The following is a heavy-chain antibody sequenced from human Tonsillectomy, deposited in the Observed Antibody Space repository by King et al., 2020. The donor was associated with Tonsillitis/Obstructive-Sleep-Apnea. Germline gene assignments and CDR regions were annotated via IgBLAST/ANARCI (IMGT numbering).Heavy chain of an antibody. CDR2: IYYSGST. Sequence: QLQESGTGLVKPSETLSLTCTVSGGSISSSSYYWGWIRQPPGKGLEWIGSIYYSGSTNYNPSLKSRVTISVDTSKNQFSLKLSSVTAADTAVYYCARHFMNKGLWFGGGFDTWGQGTLVTVSS. CDR3: ARHFMNKGLWFGGGFDT. V-gene: IGHV4-39*01. D-gene: IGHD3-10*01. J-gene: IGHJ5*02. CDR1: GGSISSSSYY.